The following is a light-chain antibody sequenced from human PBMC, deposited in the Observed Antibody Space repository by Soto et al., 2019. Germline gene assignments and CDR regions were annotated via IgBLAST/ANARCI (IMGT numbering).Light chain of an antibody. CDR3: QQRSNWPLT. CDR2: DAS. J-gene: IGKJ4*01. V-gene: IGKV3-11*01. CDR1: QSVSSY. Sequence: ETVLTQSPATLSLSPGERATLSCRASQSVSSYLAWYQQKPGQAPRLLIYDASNRATGIPARFSGGGSGTDFTITISSLEPADFAVYCYQQRSNWPLTFGGGTKVEIK.